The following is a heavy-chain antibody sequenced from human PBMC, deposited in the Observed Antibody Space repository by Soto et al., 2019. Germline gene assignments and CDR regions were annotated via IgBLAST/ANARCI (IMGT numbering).Heavy chain of an antibody. CDR3: ARDEVGATQHNYDYYGMDV. CDR1: GGTFSSYA. V-gene: IGHV1-69*01. Sequence: QVQLVQSGAEVKKPGSSVKVSCKASGGTFSSYAISWVRQAPGQGLEWMGGIIPIFGTANYAQKFQGRVTSTADESTSTAYMELSSLRSEDTAVYYCARDEVGATQHNYDYYGMDVWGQGTTVTVSS. CDR2: IIPIFGTA. J-gene: IGHJ6*02. D-gene: IGHD1-26*01.